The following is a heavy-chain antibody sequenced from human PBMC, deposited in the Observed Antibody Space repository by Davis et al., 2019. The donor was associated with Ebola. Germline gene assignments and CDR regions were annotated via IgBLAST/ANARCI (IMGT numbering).Heavy chain of an antibody. J-gene: IGHJ4*02. D-gene: IGHD6-13*01. CDR3: ARADSSNWGYFDY. CDR2: ISAYNGNT. CDR1: GYTFTSYA. V-gene: IGHV1-18*01. Sequence: ASVKVSCKASGYTFTSYAMHWVRQAPGQRLEWMGWISAYNGNTNYAQKLQGRVTMTTDTSTSTAYMELRSLRSDDTAVYYCARADSSNWGYFDYWGQGTLVTVSS.